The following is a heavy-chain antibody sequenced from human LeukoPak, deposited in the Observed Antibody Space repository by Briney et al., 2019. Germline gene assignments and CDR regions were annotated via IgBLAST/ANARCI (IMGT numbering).Heavy chain of an antibody. V-gene: IGHV3-20*01. CDR2: INWNGGST. D-gene: IGHD6-19*01. Sequence: PGGSLRLSCAASGFTFDDYGMSWVRQAPGKGLEWVSGINWNGGSTGYADSVKGRFTISRDNAKNSLYLQMNSLRAEDTALYHCATSSGWFFDYWGQGTLVTVSS. CDR3: ATSSGWFFDY. J-gene: IGHJ4*02. CDR1: GFTFDDYG.